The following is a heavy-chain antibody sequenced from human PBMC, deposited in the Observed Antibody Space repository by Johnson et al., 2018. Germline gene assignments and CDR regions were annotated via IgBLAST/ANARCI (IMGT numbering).Heavy chain of an antibody. CDR1: GGTFSSYA. Sequence: QVQLVESGAEVKKPGSSVMVPCTASGGTFSSYAISWVRQAPGQGLEWMGGIIPIFGTANYAQKFQGRVTITADESTSTAYMELSSLRSEDTAVYYCAGTGYSGNRVDYYYYGMDVWGQGTTVTVSS. V-gene: IGHV1-69*01. D-gene: IGHD1-26*01. CDR2: IIPIFGTA. J-gene: IGHJ6*02. CDR3: AGTGYSGNRVDYYYYGMDV.